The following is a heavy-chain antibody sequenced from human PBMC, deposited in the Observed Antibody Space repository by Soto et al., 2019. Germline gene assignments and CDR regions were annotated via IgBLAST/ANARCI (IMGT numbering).Heavy chain of an antibody. J-gene: IGHJ6*02. CDR3: ARYELPIYYYGMDV. CDR1: GYIFTGYH. V-gene: IGHV1-2*02. D-gene: IGHD1-7*01. Sequence: RGSVKVTCKASGYIFTGYHMHWVRQATGQGLEWMGWINHKSGGTKYAKKFEGRVTMTSDTSISTAYMELSSLRSDDTAVYYCARYELPIYYYGMDVWGQGTTVTVSS. CDR2: INHKSGGT.